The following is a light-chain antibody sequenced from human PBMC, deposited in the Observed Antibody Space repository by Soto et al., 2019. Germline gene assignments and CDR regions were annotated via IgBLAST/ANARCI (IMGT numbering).Light chain of an antibody. J-gene: IGKJ4*01. V-gene: IGKV1-12*01. CDR2: AAS. CDR3: QQATSFPLT. CDR1: QGISSW. Sequence: DIQMTQSPSSVSASVGDRVTITCRASQGISSWLAWCQQKPGKAPKLLIYAASSLRTGVPSRFSGSGSGTDFTLTISSLQPEDFATYYCQQATSFPLTFGGGTKVDIK.